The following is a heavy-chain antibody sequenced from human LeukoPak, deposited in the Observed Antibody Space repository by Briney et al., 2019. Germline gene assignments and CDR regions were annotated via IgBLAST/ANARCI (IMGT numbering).Heavy chain of an antibody. CDR1: GGSISSYY. D-gene: IGHD6-13*01. V-gene: IGHV4-4*09. Sequence: SEILSLTCTVSGGSISSYYWSWIRQPPGKGLEWIGYIYTSGNTNYNPSLKSRVTISVDTSKNQFSLKLSSVTAADTAVYYCARLYSSSSYFDYWGQGTLVTVSS. J-gene: IGHJ4*02. CDR3: ARLYSSSSYFDY. CDR2: IYTSGNT.